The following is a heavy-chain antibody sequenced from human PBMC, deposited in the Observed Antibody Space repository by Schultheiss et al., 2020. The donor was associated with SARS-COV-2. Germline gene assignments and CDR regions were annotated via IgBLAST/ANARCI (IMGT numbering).Heavy chain of an antibody. CDR3: AKGAELIEDAFDI. D-gene: IGHD2-21*01. V-gene: IGHV3-23*01. J-gene: IGHJ3*02. Sequence: AGSLRLSCAASGFTVSSNYMSWVRQAPGKGLEWVSVISGSGGSTYYADSVKGRFTSSRDNSQNTLYLQMNSLRAEDTALYYCAKGAELIEDAFDIWGQGTMVTVSS. CDR2: ISGSGGST. CDR1: GFTVSSNY.